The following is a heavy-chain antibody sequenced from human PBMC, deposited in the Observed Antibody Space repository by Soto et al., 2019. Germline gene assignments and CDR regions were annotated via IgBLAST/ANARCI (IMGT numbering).Heavy chain of an antibody. D-gene: IGHD6-19*01. CDR3: ARSPYSSDYYFDY. CDR1: GFTVSSNY. V-gene: IGHV3-66*01. J-gene: IGHJ4*02. Sequence: GGSLRLSCAASGFTVSSNYMSWVRQAPGKGLEWVSVIYSGGSTYYADSVKGRFTISRDISKNTLYLQMNSLRAEDTAVYYCARSPYSSDYYFDYWGQGTLVTVSS. CDR2: IYSGGST.